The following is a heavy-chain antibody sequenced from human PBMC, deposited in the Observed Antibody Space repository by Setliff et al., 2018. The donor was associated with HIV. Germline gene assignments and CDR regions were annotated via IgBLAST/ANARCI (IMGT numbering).Heavy chain of an antibody. CDR2: IYYSGST. V-gene: IGHV4-59*08. Sequence: SETLSLTCTVSGGSMSTYYWSWIRQPPGKGLEWIGYIYYSGSTNYNPSLKTRVTISVDGSKNQFSLKLKSVTAADTAVYYCARWHPPYGFWEEDYWGQGTLVTVSS. CDR3: ARWHPPYGFWEEDY. D-gene: IGHD3-10*01. CDR1: GGSMSTYY. J-gene: IGHJ4*02.